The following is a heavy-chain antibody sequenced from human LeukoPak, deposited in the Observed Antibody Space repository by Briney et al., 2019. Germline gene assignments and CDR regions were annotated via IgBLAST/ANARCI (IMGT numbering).Heavy chain of an antibody. CDR3: ASSSGYIFDS. V-gene: IGHV4-30-4*01. CDR1: GGSISSDDLY. CDR2: IYSSGST. J-gene: IGHJ4*02. D-gene: IGHD3-22*01. Sequence: SETLSLTCTVSGGSISSDDLYWIWIRQPPRKGLEWLGYIYSSGSTYYNPSLRSRLTISVDTSTNQLSQKLSSVTAADTAVYFCASSSGYIFDSWGQGTLVTVSS.